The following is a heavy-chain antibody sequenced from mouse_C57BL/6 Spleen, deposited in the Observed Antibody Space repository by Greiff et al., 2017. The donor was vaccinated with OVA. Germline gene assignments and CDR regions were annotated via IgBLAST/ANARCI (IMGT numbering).Heavy chain of an antibody. V-gene: IGHV14-4*01. CDR3: TTKLLFAY. J-gene: IGHJ3*01. CDR1: GFNIKDDY. Sequence: VQLQQSGAELVRPGASVKLSCTASGFNIKDDYMHWVKQRPEQGLEWIGWIDPENGDTEYASKFPGQATITADPSSNTAYLQLLSLTSEDTAVYYCTTKLLFAYWGQGTLVTVSA. CDR2: IDPENGDT.